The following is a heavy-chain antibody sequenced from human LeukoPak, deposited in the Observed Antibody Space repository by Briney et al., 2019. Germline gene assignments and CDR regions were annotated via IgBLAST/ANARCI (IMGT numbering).Heavy chain of an antibody. CDR3: ARGADSSGYYSIFYFDY. CDR1: GGSISSYY. V-gene: IGHV4-59*01. CDR2: IYYSGST. Sequence: SETLSLTCTVAGGSISSYYWSWVRQPPGKGLEWIGYIYYSGSTNYNPCLKSRVTISVDTSKNQFSLKLSSVTAADTAVYYCARGADSSGYYSIFYFDYWGQGTLVTVSS. D-gene: IGHD3-22*01. J-gene: IGHJ4*02.